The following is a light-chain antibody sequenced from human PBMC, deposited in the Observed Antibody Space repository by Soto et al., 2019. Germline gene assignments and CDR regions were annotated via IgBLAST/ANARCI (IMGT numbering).Light chain of an antibody. Sequence: DIQMTQSPSTLSGSVGDRVTITCRASQTISSWLAWYQQKPGKAPKLLIYKASTLKSGVPSRFSGSGSGTKSTLTISSLQPDDFATYYCKPYNSYSEAFGQGTKVELK. V-gene: IGKV1-5*03. J-gene: IGKJ1*01. CDR2: KAS. CDR1: QTISSW. CDR3: KPYNSYSEA.